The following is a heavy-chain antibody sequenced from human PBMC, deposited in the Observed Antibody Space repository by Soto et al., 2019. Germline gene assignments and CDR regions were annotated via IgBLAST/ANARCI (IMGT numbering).Heavy chain of an antibody. CDR1: GFTFSSYG. V-gene: IGHV3-30*03. J-gene: IGHJ4*02. CDR3: ATSGSYSGFDY. CDR2: ISYDGSNK. D-gene: IGHD1-26*01. Sequence: QVQLVESGGGVVQPGRSLRLSCAASGFTFSSYGMHWVRQAPGKGLEWVAVISYDGSNKYYADSAKGRFTISRDNSKNTLYLQMNSLRAEDTAVYYCATSGSYSGFDYWGQGTLVTVSS.